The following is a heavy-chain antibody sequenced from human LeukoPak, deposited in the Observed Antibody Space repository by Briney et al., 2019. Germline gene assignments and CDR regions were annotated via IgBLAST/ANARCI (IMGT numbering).Heavy chain of an antibody. Sequence: GASVKVSCKASGYTFTHHGISWVRQAPGQGLEWMGWISCYNGDTNYAQKFQGGVTMSTDTSTTTAYMELTGLRSDDTAVYYCMRDPTNTSGRYAYFDYWGQGTLVTVSS. CDR2: ISCYNGDT. CDR1: GYTFTHHG. V-gene: IGHV1-18*01. D-gene: IGHD6-19*01. CDR3: MRDPTNTSGRYAYFDY. J-gene: IGHJ4*02.